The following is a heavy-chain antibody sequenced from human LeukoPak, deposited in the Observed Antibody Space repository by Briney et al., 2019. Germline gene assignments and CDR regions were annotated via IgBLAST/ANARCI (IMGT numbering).Heavy chain of an antibody. CDR2: IYYSGST. CDR1: GGSISSSSYY. V-gene: IGHV4-39*01. CDR3: ARSGLVGADFEY. Sequence: SETLSLTCTVSGGSISSSSYYWGWIRQPPGKGLEWIGSIYYSGSTYYNPSLKSRVTISVDTSKNQFSLKLTSVTAADTAVYYCARSGLVGADFEYWGQGSLVSVSS. J-gene: IGHJ4*02. D-gene: IGHD1-26*01.